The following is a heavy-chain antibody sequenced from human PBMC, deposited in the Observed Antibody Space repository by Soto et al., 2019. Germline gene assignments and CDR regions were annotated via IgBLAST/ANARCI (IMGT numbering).Heavy chain of an antibody. CDR2: ISGSGGST. D-gene: IGHD1-26*01. CDR1: GFTFSSYA. J-gene: IGHJ4*02. V-gene: IGHV3-23*01. Sequence: PGGSLRLSCAASGFTFSSYAMSWVRQAPGKGLEWVSAISGSGGSTYYADSVKGRFTISRDNSKNTLYLQMNSLRAEDTAVYYCAKRGHSGRLSGYYFDYWGQGTLVTVSS. CDR3: AKRGHSGRLSGYYFDY.